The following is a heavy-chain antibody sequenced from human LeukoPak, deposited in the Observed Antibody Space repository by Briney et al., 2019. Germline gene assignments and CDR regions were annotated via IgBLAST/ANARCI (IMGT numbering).Heavy chain of an antibody. CDR1: GFTVSSNY. D-gene: IGHD3-22*01. Sequence: GGSLRLSCAASGFTVSSNYISWVRQAPGKGLEWVSVIYSGGSTYYADSVKGRFTISRDNSKNTLYLQMNSLRAEDTAVYYCARDLGNVGYFLDYRGQGTLVTVSS. V-gene: IGHV3-66*01. CDR2: IYSGGST. J-gene: IGHJ4*02. CDR3: ARDLGNVGYFLDY.